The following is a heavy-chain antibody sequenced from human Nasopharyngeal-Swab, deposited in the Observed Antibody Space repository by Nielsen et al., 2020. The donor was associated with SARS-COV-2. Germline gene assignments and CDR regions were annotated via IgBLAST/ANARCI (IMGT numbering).Heavy chain of an antibody. Sequence: GGSLRHSCAASGFTFSNFAMSWVRQAPGKGLEWVSVISGDSDTTYYADSVRGRFTISSDNSKNTLNLQMNNLRAEDTAIYYCAKDRDSGDDSEEYYHYYGMDVWGQGAPVTVSS. D-gene: IGHD5-12*01. CDR2: ISGDSDTT. CDR3: AKDRDSGDDSEEYYHYYGMDV. CDR1: GFTFSNFA. V-gene: IGHV3-23*01. J-gene: IGHJ6*02.